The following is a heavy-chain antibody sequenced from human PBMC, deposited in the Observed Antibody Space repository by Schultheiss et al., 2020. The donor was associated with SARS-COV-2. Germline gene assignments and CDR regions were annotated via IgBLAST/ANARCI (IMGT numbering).Heavy chain of an antibody. CDR2: IYYSGST. D-gene: IGHD4-23*01. V-gene: IGHV4-39*07. CDR3: ARGVNPRLRWDY. CDR1: GGSISSSSYY. J-gene: IGHJ4*02. Sequence: SQTLSLTCTVSGGSISSSSYYWGWIRQPPGKGLEWIGSIYYSGSTYYNPSLKSRVTISVDTSKNQFSLKLSSVTAADTAVYYCARGVNPRLRWDYWGQGTLVTVSS.